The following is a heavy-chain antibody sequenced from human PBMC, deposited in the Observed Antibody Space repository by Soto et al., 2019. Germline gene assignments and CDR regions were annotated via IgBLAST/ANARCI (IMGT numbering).Heavy chain of an antibody. CDR2: IWYDGSDE. D-gene: IGHD6-6*01. CDR1: GCTFRNHG. J-gene: IGHJ4*02. Sequence: LRLSCAAAGCTFRNHGMNLGRQAPGKGLEWVAVIWYDGSDEYYADSVKGRFTISRDNSKNTLSLQMNSLTAEDTAVYYCARDIASRRFDYWGQGPVVTVSS. V-gene: IGHV3-33*01. CDR3: ARDIASRRFDY.